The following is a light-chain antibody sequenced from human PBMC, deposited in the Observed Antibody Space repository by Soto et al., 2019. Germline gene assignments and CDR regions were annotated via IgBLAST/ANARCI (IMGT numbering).Light chain of an antibody. Sequence: QSVLTQPASVSRSPGQSITISCTGTSSDVGGYKYVSWYQQHPGKAPKLIIYEVTNRPSGVSNRFSGSKSGNTASLTISGLQDEDEATYYCSSFTSAHTYVLGTGTKVPVL. CDR3: SSFTSAHTYV. CDR2: EVT. J-gene: IGLJ1*01. V-gene: IGLV2-14*03. CDR1: SSDVGGYKY.